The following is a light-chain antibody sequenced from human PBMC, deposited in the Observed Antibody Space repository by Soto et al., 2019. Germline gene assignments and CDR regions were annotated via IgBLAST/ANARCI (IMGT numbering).Light chain of an antibody. CDR3: SSYTSSSALV. CDR2: EVS. CDR1: SSDVGGYNY. V-gene: IGLV2-14*01. J-gene: IGLJ1*01. Sequence: QSVLTQPASVSGSPGQSITISCTGTSSDVGGYNYVSWYQQPPGKAPKLMIYEVSNRPSGVSNRFSGSKSGNTASLTSSGLQAEDEADYYCSSYTSSSALVFGTGTKVTVL.